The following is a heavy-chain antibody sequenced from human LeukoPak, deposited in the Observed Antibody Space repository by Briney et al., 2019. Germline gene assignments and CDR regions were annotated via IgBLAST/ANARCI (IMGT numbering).Heavy chain of an antibody. Sequence: GGSLRLSCAASGFTFSSYEMNWVRHAPGKGLEWVSYISSSGSTIYYADSVKGRVTISRDNDTHSLYMHMNSPRAEDTAVYYCASWARYYYYMDVWGKGTTVTISS. D-gene: IGHD7-27*01. CDR3: ASWARYYYYMDV. V-gene: IGHV3-48*03. CDR1: GFTFSSYE. J-gene: IGHJ6*03. CDR2: ISSSGSTI.